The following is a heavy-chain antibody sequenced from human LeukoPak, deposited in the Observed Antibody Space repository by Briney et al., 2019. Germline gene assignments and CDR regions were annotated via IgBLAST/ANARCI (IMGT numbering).Heavy chain of an antibody. J-gene: IGHJ2*01. CDR1: GFTFSSYG. CDR2: IWYDGSNK. V-gene: IGHV3-33*01. CDR3: ARAQYYGSGSYYWYFDL. Sequence: GRSLRLSSAASGFTFSSYGMHWVRQAPAKGLKWVAVIWYDGSNKYYADSVKGRFTISRDNSKSTLYLQMNSLRAEDTAVYYCARAQYYGSGSYYWYFDLWGRGTLVTVSS. D-gene: IGHD3-10*01.